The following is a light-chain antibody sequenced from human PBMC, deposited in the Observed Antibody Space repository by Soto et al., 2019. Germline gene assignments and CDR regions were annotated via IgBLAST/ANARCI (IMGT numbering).Light chain of an antibody. V-gene: IGKV4-1*01. CDR2: WAS. J-gene: IGKJ2*01. Sequence: DIVLTQSPDSLTVSVGERATINCKSSQNLLFSSNNKNYLAWYQQKPGQPPELLIYWASTRESGVPDRFSGSGSGTYFTLTITSLQAEDVAVYYCQQYFSSPPYTFGQGTKLEIK. CDR3: QQYFSSPPYT. CDR1: QNLLFSSNNKNY.